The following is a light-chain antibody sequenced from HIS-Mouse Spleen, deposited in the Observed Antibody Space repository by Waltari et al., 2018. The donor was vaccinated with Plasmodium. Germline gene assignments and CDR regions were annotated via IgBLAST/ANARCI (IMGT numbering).Light chain of an antibody. CDR2: GKN. CDR3: NSRDSSGNHLV. V-gene: IGLV3-19*01. CDR1: SLRSYY. J-gene: IGLJ2*01. Sequence: SSELTQDPAVSVALGQTVRITCQGDSLRSYYASWYQQKPGQAPVLVLYGKNNRPSWIPDRFSGSSSGNTASLTITGAQAEDEADYYCNSRDSSGNHLVFGGGTKLTVL.